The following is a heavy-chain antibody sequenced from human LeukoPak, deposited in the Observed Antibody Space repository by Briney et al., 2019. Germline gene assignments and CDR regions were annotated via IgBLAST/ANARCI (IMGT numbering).Heavy chain of an antibody. V-gene: IGHV3-48*01. CDR3: AKRIGYYFDY. CDR2: ISSSSSTI. D-gene: IGHD3-10*01. Sequence: GGSLRLSCAASGFTFSSYSMNWVRQAPGKGLEWVSYISSSSSTIYYADSVKGRFTISRDNSKNTLYLQMNSLRAEDTAVYYCAKRIGYYFDYWGQGTLVTVSS. CDR1: GFTFSSYS. J-gene: IGHJ4*02.